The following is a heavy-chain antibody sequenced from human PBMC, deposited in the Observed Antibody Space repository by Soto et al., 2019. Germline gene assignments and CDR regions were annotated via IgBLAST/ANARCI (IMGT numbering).Heavy chain of an antibody. V-gene: IGHV1-69*01. CDR2: IIPIFGTA. D-gene: IGHD3-22*01. CDR3: ARERLKNYYDSSGYTEFDY. J-gene: IGHJ4*02. Sequence: QVQLVQSGAEVKKPGSSVKVSCKASGGTFSSYAISWVRQAPGQGLEWMGGIIPIFGTATYAQKFQGRVTITADESTSTAYMELSSLRSEDTAVYYCARERLKNYYDSSGYTEFDYWGQGTLVTVSS. CDR1: GGTFSSYA.